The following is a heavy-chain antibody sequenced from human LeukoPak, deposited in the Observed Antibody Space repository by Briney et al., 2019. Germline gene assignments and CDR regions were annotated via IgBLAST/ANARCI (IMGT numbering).Heavy chain of an antibody. CDR2: ISAYNGNT. Sequence: ASVKVSCKASGYTFTSYGISWVRQAPGQGLEWMGWISAYNGNTNYAQKLQGRVTMTTDTSTSTAYMELSSLRSEDTAVYYCARGVGGMATIRFDDAFDIWGQGTMVTVSS. CDR1: GYTFTSYG. D-gene: IGHD5-24*01. V-gene: IGHV1-18*01. J-gene: IGHJ3*02. CDR3: ARGVGGMATIRFDDAFDI.